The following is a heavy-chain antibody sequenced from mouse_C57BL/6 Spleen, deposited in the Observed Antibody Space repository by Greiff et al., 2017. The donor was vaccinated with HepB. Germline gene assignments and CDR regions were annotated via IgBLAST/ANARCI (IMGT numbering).Heavy chain of an antibody. Sequence: VQLKESGPGLVKPSQSLSLTCSVTGYSITSGYYWNWIRQFPGNKLEWMGYISYDGSNNYNPSLKNRISISRDTSKNQFFLKLNSVTTEDTATYYCARDDGNYVRFDYWGQGTTLTVSS. J-gene: IGHJ2*01. D-gene: IGHD2-1*01. CDR1: GYSITSGYY. CDR3: ARDDGNYVRFDY. CDR2: ISYDGSN. V-gene: IGHV3-6*01.